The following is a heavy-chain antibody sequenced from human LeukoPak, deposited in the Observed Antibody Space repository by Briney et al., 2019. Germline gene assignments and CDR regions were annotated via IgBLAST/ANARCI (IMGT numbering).Heavy chain of an antibody. CDR2: IYPGDSDT. V-gene: IGHV5-51*01. Sequence: GESLKISCKGSGYSFTSYWIGWVRQMPGKGLEWMGIIYPGDSDTRYSPSFQGQVTISADKSISTAYLQWSSLKASDTAVYYCARAGYCSGGSCYSGEYYYYGMDVWGQGTTVTVSS. CDR3: ARAGYCSGGSCYSGEYYYYGMDV. D-gene: IGHD2-15*01. J-gene: IGHJ6*02. CDR1: GYSFTSYW.